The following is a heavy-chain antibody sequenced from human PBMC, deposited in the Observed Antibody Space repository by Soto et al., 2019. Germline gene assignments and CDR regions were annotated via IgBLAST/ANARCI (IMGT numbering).Heavy chain of an antibody. J-gene: IGHJ2*01. V-gene: IGHV4-61*01. Sequence: QVQLQESGPGLVKPSETLSLTCTVSGGSVSSGSYYWSWIRQPPGKGLEWIGYIYYSGSTNYNPSLKRRVTIAXXPXKXXSSQTLSSVTAADTAVYYCARATDYFDPSYRYFDLWGRGTLVTVSS. CDR2: IYYSGST. D-gene: IGHD4-17*01. CDR1: GGSVSSGSYY. CDR3: ARATDYFDPSYRYFDL.